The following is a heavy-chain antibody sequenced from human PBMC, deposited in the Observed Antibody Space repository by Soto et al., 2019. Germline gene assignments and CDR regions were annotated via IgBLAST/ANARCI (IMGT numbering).Heavy chain of an antibody. CDR1: GGSISSGGYY. J-gene: IGHJ4*02. D-gene: IGHD3-3*01. Sequence: TSETLSLTCTVSGGSISSGGYYWSWIRQHPGKGLEWIGYIYYSGSTYYNPSLKSRVTISVDTSKNQFSLKLSSVTAADTAVYYCASMIDFWSPIAYFDYWGQGTLVTVSS. CDR2: IYYSGST. V-gene: IGHV4-31*03. CDR3: ASMIDFWSPIAYFDY.